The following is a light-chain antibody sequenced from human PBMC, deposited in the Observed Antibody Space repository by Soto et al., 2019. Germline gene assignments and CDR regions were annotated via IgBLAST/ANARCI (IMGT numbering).Light chain of an antibody. CDR2: DVS. CDR3: SSYTSSTPYV. V-gene: IGLV2-18*02. J-gene: IGLJ1*01. Sequence: QSALSQPPSVSGSPGHSVAISCTGTSSDVGSYNRVSWYQQPPGSAPKLMCYDVSNRPSGVPDRFSGSKSGNAASLTISGLQAEYEADSSCSSYTSSTPYVVGTGTKVTVL. CDR1: SSDVGSYNR.